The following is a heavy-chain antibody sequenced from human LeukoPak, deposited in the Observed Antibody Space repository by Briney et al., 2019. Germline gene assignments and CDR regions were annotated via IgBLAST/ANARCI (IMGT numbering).Heavy chain of an antibody. CDR1: GYTFTSYD. J-gene: IGHJ4*02. CDR3: ARGLVSVTTLTSYYFDY. D-gene: IGHD4-11*01. CDR2: MNPNSGNT. V-gene: IGHV1-8*01. Sequence: ASVKVSCKASGYTFTSYDINWVRQATGQGLEWMGWMNPNSGNTGYAQKFQGRVAMTRNTSISTAYMELSSLRTEDTAVYYCARGLVSVTTLTSYYFDYWGQGTLVTVSS.